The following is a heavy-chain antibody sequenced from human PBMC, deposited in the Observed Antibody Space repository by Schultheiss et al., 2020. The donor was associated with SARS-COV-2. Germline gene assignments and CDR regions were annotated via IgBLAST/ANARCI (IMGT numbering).Heavy chain of an antibody. V-gene: IGHV4-38-2*01. CDR2: INHSGST. D-gene: IGHD5-18*01. Sequence: SETLSLTCGVSGYSISSGYYWGWIRQPPGKGLEWIGEINHSGSTNYNPSLKSRVTISVDTSKNQFSLKLSSVTAADTAVYYCARWIQLWYDYGMDVWGQGTTVTVAS. CDR3: ARWIQLWYDYGMDV. CDR1: GYSISSGYY. J-gene: IGHJ6*02.